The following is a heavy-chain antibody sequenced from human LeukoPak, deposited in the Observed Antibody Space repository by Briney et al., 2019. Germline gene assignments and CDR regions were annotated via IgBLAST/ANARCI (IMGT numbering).Heavy chain of an antibody. J-gene: IGHJ6*03. D-gene: IGHD3-10*01. CDR2: INHSGST. V-gene: IGHV4-34*01. CDR3: ARFVGRPYYYYYYYYMDV. Sequence: KASETLSLTCAVYGGSFSGYYWSWIRQPPGKGLEWIGEINHSGSTNYNPSLKSRVTVSVDTSKNQFSLKLSSVTAADTAVYYCARFVGRPYYYYYYYYMDVWGKGTTVTVSS. CDR1: GGSFSGYY.